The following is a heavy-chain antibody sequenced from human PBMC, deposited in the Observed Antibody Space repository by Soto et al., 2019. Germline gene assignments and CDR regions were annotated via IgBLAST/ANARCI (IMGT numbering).Heavy chain of an antibody. CDR2: INKDGSQK. V-gene: IGHV3-7*03. Sequence: PVGSLRLSCAASGFTLSNYWMTWVRQAPGKGLEWVANINKDGSQKNYVDSVKGRFTIARDNGQNSLSLQINSLRVEDTAVYYCVRELGLAYWGRGALVTVSS. J-gene: IGHJ4*02. D-gene: IGHD7-27*01. CDR3: VRELGLAY. CDR1: GFTLSNYW.